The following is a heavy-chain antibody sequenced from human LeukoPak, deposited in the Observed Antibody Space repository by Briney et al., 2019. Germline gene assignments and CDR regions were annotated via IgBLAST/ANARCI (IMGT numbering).Heavy chain of an antibody. CDR2: IRYDGSNK. J-gene: IGHJ6*03. CDR3: AKVRYCSSTSCPFYYYYMDV. CDR1: GFTFSSYG. D-gene: IGHD2-2*01. V-gene: IGHV3-30*02. Sequence: AGGSLRLSCAASGFTFSSYGMHWVRQAPGKGLEWVAFIRYDGSNKYYADSVKGRFTISRDNSKNTLYLQMNSLRAEDTAVYYCAKVRYCSSTSCPFYYYYMDVWGKGTTVTASS.